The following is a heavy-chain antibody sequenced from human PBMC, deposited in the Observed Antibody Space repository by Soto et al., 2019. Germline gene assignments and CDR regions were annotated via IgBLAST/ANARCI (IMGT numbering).Heavy chain of an antibody. CDR1: GGTFSSYA. J-gene: IGHJ5*01. CDR3: ARVADGAVKLGWFDS. CDR2: IIPILGIA. Sequence: SVKVSCKASGGTFSSYAISSVRQAPGQGHEWMGRIIPILGIANYAQKFQGRVTITADKSTSTAYMELSSLRSADTAVYYCARVADGAVKLGWFDSWGQGTLVNVSS. D-gene: IGHD2-8*02. V-gene: IGHV1-69*04.